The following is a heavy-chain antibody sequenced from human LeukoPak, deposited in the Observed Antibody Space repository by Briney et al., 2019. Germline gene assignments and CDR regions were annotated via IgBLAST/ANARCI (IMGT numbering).Heavy chain of an antibody. Sequence: GGSLRLSCAASGFTFSSYWMHWVRQAPGKGLMWVSRINIGVSDTLYADSVKGRFTISRDNAKNTLYLQMSSLRAEDTAVYYCARGMATVTGPFDSWGQGTLVTVSS. J-gene: IGHJ4*02. CDR2: INIGVSDT. CDR1: GFTFSSYW. V-gene: IGHV3-74*01. D-gene: IGHD4-17*01. CDR3: ARGMATVTGPFDS.